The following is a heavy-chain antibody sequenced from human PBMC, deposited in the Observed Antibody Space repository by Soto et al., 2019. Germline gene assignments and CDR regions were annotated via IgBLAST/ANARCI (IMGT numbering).Heavy chain of an antibody. J-gene: IGHJ3*02. CDR1: GFTFISYS. CDR2: ISSSSSTI. Sequence: GRSLRRSCAASGFTFISYSMNWVRQAPGKGLEWVSYISSSSSTIYYADSVKGRFTISRDNAKNSLYLQMNSLRDEATAVYDCASLGAVKRIYAFDIWSQGTMVTV. V-gene: IGHV3-48*02. D-gene: IGHD3-10*01. CDR3: ASLGAVKRIYAFDI.